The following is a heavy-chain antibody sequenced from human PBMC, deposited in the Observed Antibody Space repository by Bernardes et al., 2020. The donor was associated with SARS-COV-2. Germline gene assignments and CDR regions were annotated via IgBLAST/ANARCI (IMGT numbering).Heavy chain of an antibody. CDR2: LNPNTGGT. CDR1: GYTFTGYF. D-gene: IGHD2-21*02. Sequence: ASVKVSCKASGYTFTGYFIHWVRQAPGHRLEWMGWLNPNTGGTNYIQKFQGRVTMTRDTSITTAYMELSRLGSDDTAIYYCARTRTTISTTGIPVDYWGQGTLVTVSS. V-gene: IGHV1-2*02. CDR3: ARTRTTISTTGIPVDY. J-gene: IGHJ4*02.